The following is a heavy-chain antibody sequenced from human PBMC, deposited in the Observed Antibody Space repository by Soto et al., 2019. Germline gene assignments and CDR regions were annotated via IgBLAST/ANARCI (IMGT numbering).Heavy chain of an antibody. J-gene: IGHJ4*02. CDR3: AKPPVARGYFDF. Sequence: QVQLVESGGGVGQPGRSLRLSCAASGFTFSSYGMHWVRQAPGKGLEWVAVISSDGSNKYYADSVKGRFTISRDNSKNTLYLQMNGLRAEDTAVFYCAKPPVARGYFDFWGQGTLVTVSS. V-gene: IGHV3-30*18. CDR1: GFTFSSYG. CDR2: ISSDGSNK. D-gene: IGHD2-15*01.